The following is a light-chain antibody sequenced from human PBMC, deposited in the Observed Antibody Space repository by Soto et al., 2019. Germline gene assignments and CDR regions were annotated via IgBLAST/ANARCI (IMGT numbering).Light chain of an antibody. CDR3: HLQGT. CDR1: QGNSNY. V-gene: IGKV1-27*01. J-gene: IGKJ1*01. Sequence: DIQITQSPSSLSASVGDRLNITCRASQGNSNYLAWYQQKPGKVPKLLIYAESTLQSGVPSLFTGSGSGTDFTLTISSLQHEDVATYYCHLQGTFGQGTKVDIK. CDR2: AES.